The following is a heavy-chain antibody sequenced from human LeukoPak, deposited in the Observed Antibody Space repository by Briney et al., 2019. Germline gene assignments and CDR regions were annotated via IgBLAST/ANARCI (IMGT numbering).Heavy chain of an antibody. CDR2: IIPIFGTA. J-gene: IGHJ5*02. D-gene: IGHD3-10*01. CDR3: ARDLHSGSGSPNWFDP. V-gene: IGHV1-69*01. CDR1: GGTXSSYA. Sequence: SVKVSCKASGGTXSSYAISRVRQAPGQGLEWMGGIIPIFGTANYAQKFQGRVTITADESTSTAYMELSSLRSEDTAVYYCARDLHSGSGSPNWFDPWGQGTLVTVSS.